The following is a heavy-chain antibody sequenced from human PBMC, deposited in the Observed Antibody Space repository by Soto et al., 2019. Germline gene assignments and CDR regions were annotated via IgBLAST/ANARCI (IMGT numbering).Heavy chain of an antibody. V-gene: IGHV3-30*18. CDR3: AKANRPAAGIAVAGTGYYFDY. Sequence: GGSLRLSCTASGFPFISYGMRWVRQAPGKGLEWVAVISYDGSNKYYADSVKGRFTISRDNSKNTLYLQMNSLRAEDTAVYYCAKANRPAAGIAVAGTGYYFDYWGQGTLVTVSS. CDR2: ISYDGSNK. J-gene: IGHJ4*02. CDR1: GFPFISYG. D-gene: IGHD6-19*01.